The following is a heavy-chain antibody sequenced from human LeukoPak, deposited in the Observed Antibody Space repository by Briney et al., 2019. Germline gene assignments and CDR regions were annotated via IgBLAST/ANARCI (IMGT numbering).Heavy chain of an antibody. CDR3: ARDLAVLWFGELSHP. V-gene: IGHV4-4*07. CDR1: GGSISSYY. J-gene: IGHJ5*02. D-gene: IGHD3-10*01. Sequence: SETLSLTCTVSGGSISSYYWSWIRQPAGKGLEWIGRIYTSGSTNYNPSLKSRVTMSVDTSKNQFYLKLSSVTAADTAVYYCARDLAVLWFGELSHPWGQGTLVTVSS. CDR2: IYTSGST.